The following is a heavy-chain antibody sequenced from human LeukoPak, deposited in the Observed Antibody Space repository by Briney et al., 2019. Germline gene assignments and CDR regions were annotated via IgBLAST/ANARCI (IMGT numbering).Heavy chain of an antibody. CDR1: GGSISSGGYY. D-gene: IGHD6-6*01. Sequence: SQTLSLTCTVSGGSISSGGYYWSWIRQPPGKGLEWIGYIYHSGSTYYNPSLKSRVTISVDTSKNQFSLKLSSVTAADTAVYYCARQLHDAFDIWGQGTMVTDSS. J-gene: IGHJ3*02. V-gene: IGHV4-30-2*01. CDR2: IYHSGST. CDR3: ARQLHDAFDI.